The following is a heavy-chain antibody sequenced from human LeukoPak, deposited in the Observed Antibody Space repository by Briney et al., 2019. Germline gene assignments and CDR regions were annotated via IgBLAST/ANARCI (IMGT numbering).Heavy chain of an antibody. CDR2: IYYSGST. V-gene: IGHV4-39*01. CDR3: ARQGSGNYLSPVNY. Sequence: SETLSLTCTVSGGSISSSSYYWGRIRQPPGKGLEWIGTIYYSGSTYYNPSLKSRVTISVDTSKNQFSLKLSSVTAADTAVYYCARQGSGNYLSPVNYWGQGTLVTVSS. D-gene: IGHD1-26*01. J-gene: IGHJ4*02. CDR1: GGSISSSSYY.